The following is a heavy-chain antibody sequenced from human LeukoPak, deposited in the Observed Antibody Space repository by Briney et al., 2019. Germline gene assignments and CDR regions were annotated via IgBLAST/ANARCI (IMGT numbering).Heavy chain of an antibody. J-gene: IGHJ5*02. Sequence: SETLSLTCSVSGPSIRSYFWSWIRQSPGRGLEWIGNFYTSANTIYNPSLQSRVTISVDTSKNEFSLRLTSVTAADTAVYYCARRRTGTTHNWFDPWGQGTLVSVSS. CDR2: FYTSANT. CDR3: ARRRTGTTHNWFDP. V-gene: IGHV4-4*09. CDR1: GPSIRSYF. D-gene: IGHD1-1*01.